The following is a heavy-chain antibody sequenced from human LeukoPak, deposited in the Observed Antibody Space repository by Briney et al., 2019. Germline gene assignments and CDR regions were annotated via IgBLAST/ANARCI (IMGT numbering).Heavy chain of an antibody. Sequence: GGSLRLSCAASGFTFSGHWMSWVRQAPGKGLVWVSRINTDGSTTTYADSVKGRFTISRDNAKNTLYLQMNSLRVEDTAVYYCARGRGGSYHYWGQGTLVTVSS. CDR3: ARGRGGSYHY. J-gene: IGHJ4*02. CDR1: GFTFSGHW. CDR2: INTDGSTT. D-gene: IGHD1-26*01. V-gene: IGHV3-74*01.